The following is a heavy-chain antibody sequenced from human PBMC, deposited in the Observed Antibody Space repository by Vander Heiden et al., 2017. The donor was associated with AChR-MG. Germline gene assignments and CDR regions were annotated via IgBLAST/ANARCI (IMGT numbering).Heavy chain of an antibody. Sequence: QVQLPESGPGLVKPAETLSLTCAVSCCSVSSGSYYWSWIRQPPGKGLEWIGYIYYSGSTNYNPSLKSRVTISVDTSKNQFSLKLSSVTAADTAVYYCARGRGSNWVGYYFDYWGQGTLVTVSS. J-gene: IGHJ4*02. CDR3: ARGRGSNWVGYYFDY. CDR1: CCSVSSGSYY. V-gene: IGHV4-61*01. CDR2: IYYSGST. D-gene: IGHD3-16*01.